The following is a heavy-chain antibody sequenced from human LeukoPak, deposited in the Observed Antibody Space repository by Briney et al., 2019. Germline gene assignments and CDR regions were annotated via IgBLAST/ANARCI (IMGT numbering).Heavy chain of an antibody. CDR1: GFTFSSYE. Sequence: GGSLRLSCAASGFTFSSYEMNWVRQAPGKGLEWVSYISSSGSTIYYADSVKGRFTISRDNAKNSLYLQMNSLRAEDTAVYYCARDQGQYSSGTGLYYWGQGTLVTVSS. J-gene: IGHJ4*02. V-gene: IGHV3-48*03. D-gene: IGHD6-19*01. CDR3: ARDQGQYSSGTGLYY. CDR2: ISSSGSTI.